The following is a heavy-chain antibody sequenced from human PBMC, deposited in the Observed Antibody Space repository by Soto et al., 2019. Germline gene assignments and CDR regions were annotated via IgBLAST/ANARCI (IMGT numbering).Heavy chain of an antibody. V-gene: IGHV3-11*01. D-gene: IGHD3-16*01. CDR2: ISSSGSTI. CDR3: ARDGGDDLYYYYYMDV. J-gene: IGHJ6*03. Sequence: GGSLRLSCAASGFTFSDYYMSWIRQAPGKGLEWVSYISSSGSTIYYADSVKGRFTISRDNAKNSLYLQMNSLRAEDTAVYYCARDGGDDLYYYYYMDVWGKGTTVTVSS. CDR1: GFTFSDYY.